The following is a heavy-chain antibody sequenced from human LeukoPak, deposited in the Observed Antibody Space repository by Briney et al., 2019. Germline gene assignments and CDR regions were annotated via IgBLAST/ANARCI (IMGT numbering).Heavy chain of an antibody. CDR2: ISSSGSTI. CDR3: ARVVPVAGIRQFDY. V-gene: IGHV3-11*04. J-gene: IGHJ4*02. D-gene: IGHD6-19*01. Sequence: GGSLRLSCAASGFTFSDYYMSWIRQAPGKGLEWVSYISSSGSTIYYADSVKGRFTISRDNAKNSLYLQMVSLRPEDTAVYYCARVVPVAGIRQFDYWGQGTLVTVSS. CDR1: GFTFSDYY.